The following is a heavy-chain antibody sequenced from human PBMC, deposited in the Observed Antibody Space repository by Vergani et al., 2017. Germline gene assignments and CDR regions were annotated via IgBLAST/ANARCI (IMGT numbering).Heavy chain of an antibody. Sequence: EVQLLESGGGLVQPGGSLRLSCAASGFTFSSYAMSWVRQAPGKGLEWVSAISGSGGSTYYADSGKGRFTISRDNAKNTLFLQMNSLRSEDTAVYYCAKKFYYYGSGSYAPSDYFDYWGQGTLVTVSS. CDR2: ISGSGGST. D-gene: IGHD3-10*01. CDR3: AKKFYYYGSGSYAPSDYFDY. J-gene: IGHJ4*02. CDR1: GFTFSSYA. V-gene: IGHV3-23*01.